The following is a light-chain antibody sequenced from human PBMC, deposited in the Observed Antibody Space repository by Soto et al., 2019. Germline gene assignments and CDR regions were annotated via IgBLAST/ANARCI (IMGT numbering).Light chain of an antibody. Sequence: EIVLTQAPGTLSLSPGERATLSCRASQSISSFYLAWYQQTPDQAPRLLIYDASSRAAGIPDRFSGGGSGTDFTLTISRLEPEDFGVYYCQQYGGSPRTFGQGTKVDIK. CDR1: QSISSFY. CDR3: QQYGGSPRT. V-gene: IGKV3-20*01. J-gene: IGKJ1*01. CDR2: DAS.